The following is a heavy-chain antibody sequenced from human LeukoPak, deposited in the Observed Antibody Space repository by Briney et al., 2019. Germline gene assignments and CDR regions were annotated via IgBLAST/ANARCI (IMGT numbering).Heavy chain of an antibody. CDR3: ARDRYCSGGTCYSAAWFDP. CDR1: GFSFSSYG. Sequence: GGSLRLCCTASGFSFSSYGMHWVRQAPGKGLESVAVIWYDGSNKYYADSVKGRFTISRDNSKNTLYLQMNSLRAEDTAVYYCARDRYCSGGTCYSAAWFDPWGQGTLVTVSS. J-gene: IGHJ5*02. D-gene: IGHD2-15*01. V-gene: IGHV3-33*01. CDR2: IWYDGSNK.